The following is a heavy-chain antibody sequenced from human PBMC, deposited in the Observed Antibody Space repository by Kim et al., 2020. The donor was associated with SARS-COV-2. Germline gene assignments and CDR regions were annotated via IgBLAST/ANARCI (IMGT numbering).Heavy chain of an antibody. CDR2: IDGRGATT. V-gene: IGHV3-23*01. Sequence: GGSLRLSCAASGFTFSNSPMSWVRQAPGKGLEWVSTIDGRGATTYYPGSVKGRFTISRDNTKNTLYLQMNNLGAEDTAVYFCAKSGQLDYWGQGTLVTVSS. J-gene: IGHJ4*02. CDR3: AKSGQLDY. D-gene: IGHD5-12*01. CDR1: GFTFSNSP.